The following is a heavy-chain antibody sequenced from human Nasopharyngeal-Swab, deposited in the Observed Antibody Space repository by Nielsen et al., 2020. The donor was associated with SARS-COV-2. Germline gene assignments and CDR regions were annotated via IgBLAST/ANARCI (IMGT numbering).Heavy chain of an antibody. D-gene: IGHD3-9*01. Sequence: GESLKTPCAASGFTLSNAWMSWVRQAPGKGLEWVVRIKSKTDGGTTDYAAPVKGRFTISRDDSKNTLYLQMNSLKTEDTAVYYCTTDRNTYYDILTGYHEYPDYWGQGTLVTVSS. CDR3: TTDRNTYYDILTGYHEYPDY. CDR1: GFTLSNAW. CDR2: IKSKTDGGTT. V-gene: IGHV3-15*01. J-gene: IGHJ4*02.